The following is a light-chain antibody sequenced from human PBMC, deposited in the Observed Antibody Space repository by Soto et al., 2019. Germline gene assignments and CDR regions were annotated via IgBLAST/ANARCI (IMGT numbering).Light chain of an antibody. V-gene: IGKV2-30*01. J-gene: IGKJ2*01. Sequence: DVVMTQSPLSLPVTLGQPASISCKSTHGLVYSDGNIYLNWFHQRPGQSPRRLIHKISDRDSGVPDRFSGSGSGTDSTLEISRVEAEDVGIYYCMQGTHWPFTFGQGTKLEIK. CDR3: MQGTHWPFT. CDR1: HGLVYSDGNIY. CDR2: KIS.